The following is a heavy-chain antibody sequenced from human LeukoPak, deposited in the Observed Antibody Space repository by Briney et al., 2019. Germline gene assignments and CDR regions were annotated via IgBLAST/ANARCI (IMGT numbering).Heavy chain of an antibody. CDR1: GYTFTGYY. V-gene: IGHV1-2*02. D-gene: IGHD2-15*01. J-gene: IGHJ4*02. Sequence: ASMKVSCKASGYTFTGYYMHWVRQAPGQGLEWMGWINPNSGGTNHAQKFQGRVTMTRDTSISTAYMELSRLRSDDTAVYYCARSVEYCSGGSCYRRLDYWGQGTLVTVSS. CDR2: INPNSGGT. CDR3: ARSVEYCSGGSCYRRLDY.